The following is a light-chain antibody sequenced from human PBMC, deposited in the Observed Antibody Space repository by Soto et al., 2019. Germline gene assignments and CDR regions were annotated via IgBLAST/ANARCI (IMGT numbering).Light chain of an antibody. J-gene: IGLJ1*01. CDR1: SSDVGNYNL. CDR3: CSYASDSTYV. V-gene: IGLV2-23*01. Sequence: QSVLTQPASVSGSPGQSITISCTGTSSDVGNYNLVSWYQQHPGKAPKLMIYEGSRRPSGVSNRFSGSKSGNAASLTISGLQAEDEADYYCCSYASDSTYVFGSGTRSPS. CDR2: EGS.